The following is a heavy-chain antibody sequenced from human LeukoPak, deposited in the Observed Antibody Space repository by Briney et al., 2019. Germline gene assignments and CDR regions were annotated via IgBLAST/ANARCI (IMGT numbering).Heavy chain of an antibody. D-gene: IGHD2-2*01. Sequence: GGSLRLSCAASRFTFDDYAMHWVRQAPGKGLEWVSGISWNSGSIDYADSVKGRFTISRDNAKNSLYLQMNSLRAEDTALYYCTKASGAAASYNWFDPWGQGTLVTVSS. CDR2: ISWNSGSI. CDR3: TKASGAAASYNWFDP. V-gene: IGHV3-9*01. J-gene: IGHJ5*02. CDR1: RFTFDDYA.